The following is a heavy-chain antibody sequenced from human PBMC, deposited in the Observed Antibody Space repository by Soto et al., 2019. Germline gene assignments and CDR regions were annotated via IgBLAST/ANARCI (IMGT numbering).Heavy chain of an antibody. CDR1: GGSISSYY. D-gene: IGHD6-25*01. V-gene: IGHV4-59*01. CDR3: ASAARSLKTFYP. Sequence: QVQLQESGPGLVKPSETLSLTCTVSGGSISSYYWSWIRQPPGKGLEWIGYIYYSGSTNYNPSLKSRVTISVDTSKNQFSLKLSSVTAACPDLRYCASAARSLKTFYPWGQGTLVTVSS. CDR2: IYYSGST. J-gene: IGHJ5*02.